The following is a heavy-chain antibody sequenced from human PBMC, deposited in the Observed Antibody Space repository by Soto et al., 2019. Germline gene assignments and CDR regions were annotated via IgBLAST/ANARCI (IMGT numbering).Heavy chain of an antibody. Sequence: QVQLVQSGAEVKKPGSSVKVSCKASGGTFSRYTFTWVRQAPGQGLEWMGRIIPILDIPNYAQNFQGRVTYQEEKSTSTDYMELSSLTSDDTAVYYCASHFTGVLVLGTSPPGGDNYGWDVWGQGTTVTVSS. CDR2: IIPILDIP. CDR3: ASHFTGVLVLGTSPPGGDNYGWDV. CDR1: GGTFSRYT. J-gene: IGHJ6*02. D-gene: IGHD2-8*02. V-gene: IGHV1-69*02.